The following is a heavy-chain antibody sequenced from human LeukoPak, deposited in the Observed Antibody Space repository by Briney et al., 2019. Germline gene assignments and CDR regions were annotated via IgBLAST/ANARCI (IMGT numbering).Heavy chain of an antibody. J-gene: IGHJ5*02. V-gene: IGHV6-1*01. CDR1: GDSVSSISAA. CDR2: TYYRSKWYN. CDR3: AREGSNWFDP. Sequence: SQTLSLTCAISGDSVSSISAAWNWIRQSPLRGLEWLGRTYYRSKWYNHYAVSVKSRITINPDTSKNQFSLQLNSVSPEDTAVYYCAREGSNWFDPWGQGTLVIVSS.